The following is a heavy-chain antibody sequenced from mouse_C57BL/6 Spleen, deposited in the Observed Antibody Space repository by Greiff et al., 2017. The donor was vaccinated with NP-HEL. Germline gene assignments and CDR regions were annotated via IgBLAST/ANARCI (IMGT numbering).Heavy chain of an antibody. Sequence: VKLMESGPELVKPGASVKISCKASGYAFSSSWMNWVKQRPGKGLEWIGRIYPGDGDTNYNGKFKGKATLTADKSSSTAYMQLSSLTSEDSAVYFCARDDSGNYWGQGTTLTVSS. CDR3: ARDDSGNY. J-gene: IGHJ2*01. CDR1: GYAFSSSW. D-gene: IGHD1-3*01. CDR2: IYPGDGDT. V-gene: IGHV1-82*01.